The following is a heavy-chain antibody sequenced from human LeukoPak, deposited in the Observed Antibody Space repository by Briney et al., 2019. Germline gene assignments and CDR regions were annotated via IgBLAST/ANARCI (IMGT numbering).Heavy chain of an antibody. J-gene: IGHJ4*02. CDR1: GGSISSYY. D-gene: IGHD5-24*01. CDR2: IYYSGST. Sequence: SETLSLTCTVSGGSISSYYWSWIRKPPGKGLEWIGYIYYSGSTNYNPSLKSRVTISVDTSKNQFSLKLSSVAAADTAVYYCARDVDGYKALDYWGQGTLVTVSS. V-gene: IGHV4-59*01. CDR3: ARDVDGYKALDY.